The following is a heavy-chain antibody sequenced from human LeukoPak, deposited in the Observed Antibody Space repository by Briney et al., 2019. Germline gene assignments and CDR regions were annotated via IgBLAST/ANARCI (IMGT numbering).Heavy chain of an antibody. CDR3: ARSFDY. CDR2: MSYDGSNK. Sequence: PGGSLRLSCAASGFTLSNYAIHWVRQAPGKGLEWVAVMSYDGSNKYYADSVKDRFTISRDTSKNTLYLQMNSLRPEDTALYYCARSFDYWGQGTLVTVSS. V-gene: IGHV3-30-3*01. J-gene: IGHJ4*02. CDR1: GFTLSNYA.